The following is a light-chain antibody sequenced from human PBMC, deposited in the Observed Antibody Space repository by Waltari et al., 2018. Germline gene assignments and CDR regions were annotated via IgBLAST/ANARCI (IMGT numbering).Light chain of an antibody. Sequence: QSALTQPASVSGSPGQSITISCTGTRSDVGSNHLVSWYQQHPGKAPKLMIYEGSKRASGVSNRFSGSKSGNTASLTISGLQAEDEADYYCCSYAGSSTYVFGTGTKVTVL. J-gene: IGLJ1*01. CDR3: CSYAGSSTYV. V-gene: IGLV2-23*01. CDR1: RSDVGSNHL. CDR2: EGS.